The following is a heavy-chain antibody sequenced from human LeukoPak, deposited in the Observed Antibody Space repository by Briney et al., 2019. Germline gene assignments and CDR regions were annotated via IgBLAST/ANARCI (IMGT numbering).Heavy chain of an antibody. D-gene: IGHD5-12*01. CDR1: GGTFSTYA. Sequence: GASVKVSCKASGGTFSTYAINWVRQAPGQGLEWMGRIVPILGLTDYAQTFQGRVTITADKSTSTAYMELSSLRSEDTAVYYCARDGDIVEEETQPFVDYWGQGTLVTVSS. J-gene: IGHJ4*02. CDR2: IVPILGLT. CDR3: ARDGDIVEEETQPFVDY. V-gene: IGHV1-69*04.